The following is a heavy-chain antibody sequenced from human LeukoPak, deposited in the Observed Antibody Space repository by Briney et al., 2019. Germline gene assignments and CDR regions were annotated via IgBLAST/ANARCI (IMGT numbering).Heavy chain of an antibody. D-gene: IGHD4-23*01. J-gene: IGHJ5*02. CDR2: IIPIFGTA. Sequence: SVKVSCKASGGTFSSYAISWVRQAPGQGLEWMGGIIPIFGTANYAQKFQGRVTITADESTSAAYMELSSLRSEDTAVYYCARDPGWGTTVEVNWFDPWGQGTLVTVSS. CDR3: ARDPGWGTTVEVNWFDP. V-gene: IGHV1-69*13. CDR1: GGTFSSYA.